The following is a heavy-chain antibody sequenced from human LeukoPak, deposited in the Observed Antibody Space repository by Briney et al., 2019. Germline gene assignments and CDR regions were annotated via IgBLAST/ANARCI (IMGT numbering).Heavy chain of an antibody. V-gene: IGHV3-23*01. Sequence: GGSLRLSCAASGFTFSSYAMSWVRQAPGKGLEWVSAISGSGGSTYYADSVKGRFTISRDNSKNTLYLQMNSLRAEDTAVYYCAKDPRWANWGPRRPYYFGYWGQGTLVTVSS. CDR2: ISGSGGST. CDR1: GFTFSSYA. CDR3: AKDPRWANWGPRRPYYFGY. D-gene: IGHD7-27*01. J-gene: IGHJ4*02.